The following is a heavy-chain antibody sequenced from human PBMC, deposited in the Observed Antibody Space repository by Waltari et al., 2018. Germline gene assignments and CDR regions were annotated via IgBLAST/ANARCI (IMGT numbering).Heavy chain of an antibody. CDR2: INSDGSST. V-gene: IGHV3-74*01. Sequence: EVQLDESGGGLVQPGGSLRLACSAYGLSFTRYLMNWVRQAPGKGLVWVERINSDGSSTTYADSVKGRFTISRDNAKNTVYLQMNSLRVEDTAVYYCTRALWLGELYDYWGQGTLVTVSS. CDR1: GLSFTRYL. J-gene: IGHJ4*02. D-gene: IGHD3-10*01. CDR3: TRALWLGELYDY.